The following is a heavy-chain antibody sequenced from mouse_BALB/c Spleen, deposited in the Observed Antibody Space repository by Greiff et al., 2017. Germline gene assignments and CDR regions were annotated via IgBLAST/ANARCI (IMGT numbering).Heavy chain of an antibody. CDR2: IHPNSGNT. V-gene: IGHV1S130*01. CDR3: ARDGNYEGNYFDY. CDR1: GYTFTSSW. Sequence: VQLQQPGSVRVRPGASVKLSCKASGYTFTSSWMHWAKQRPGQGLEWIGEIHPNSGNTNYNEKFKGKATLTVDTSSSTAYVDLSSLTSEDSAVYYCARDGNYEGNYFDYWGQGTTLTVSS. J-gene: IGHJ2*01. D-gene: IGHD2-1*01.